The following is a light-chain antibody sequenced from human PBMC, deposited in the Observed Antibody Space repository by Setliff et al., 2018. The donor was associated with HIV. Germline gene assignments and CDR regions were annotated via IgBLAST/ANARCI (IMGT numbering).Light chain of an antibody. CDR3: SSYAGSTNV. V-gene: IGLV2-8*01. CDR1: SSDVGGYDY. CDR2: EVS. J-gene: IGLJ1*01. Sequence: QSVLTQPPSASGSPGQSVTISCTGTSSDVGGYDYVSWYQQHPGKAPTLMIYEVSQRPSGVPDRFTGSKSGNTASLTVSGLQPEDEADYYCSSYAGSTNVFGTGTKVTVL.